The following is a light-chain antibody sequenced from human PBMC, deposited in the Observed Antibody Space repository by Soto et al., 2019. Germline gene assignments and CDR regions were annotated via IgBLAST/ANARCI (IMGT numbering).Light chain of an antibody. J-gene: IGLJ2*01. CDR1: SSDVGAYNY. V-gene: IGLV2-11*01. CDR2: DVS. Sequence: QSVLTQPRSVSGSPGQSVTISCTGTSSDVGAYNYASWFQQHPGKAPKLMMSDVSKRPSGVPDRFSGSKSGTTASLTISGLQAEDEADYYCCSYAGSYTLLFGGGTKVTVL. CDR3: CSYAGSYTLL.